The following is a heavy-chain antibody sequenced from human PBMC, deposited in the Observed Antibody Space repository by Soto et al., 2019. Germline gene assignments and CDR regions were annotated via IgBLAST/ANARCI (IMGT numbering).Heavy chain of an antibody. D-gene: IGHD2-2*01. CDR1: GFTFSDYY. Sequence: QVPLVESGGGLVKPGGSLRLSCAASGFTFSDYYMSWIRQAPGKGLEWVSYISSSGSTIYYADSVKGRFTISRDNAKNSLYLQMNSLRAEDTAVYYCASAHPTGVPAASFDYWGQGTLVTVSS. J-gene: IGHJ4*02. CDR2: ISSSGSTI. V-gene: IGHV3-11*01. CDR3: ASAHPTGVPAASFDY.